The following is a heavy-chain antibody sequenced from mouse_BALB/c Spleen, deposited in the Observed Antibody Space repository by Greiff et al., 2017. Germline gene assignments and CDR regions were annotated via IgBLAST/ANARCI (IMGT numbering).Heavy chain of an antibody. Sequence: EVKLEESGGGLVQPGGSMKLSCVASGFTFSNYWMNWVRQSPEKGLEWVAEIRLKSNNYATHYAESVKGRFTISRDDSKSSVYLQMNNLRAEDTGIYYCTRLYYGNYDYAMDYWGQGTSVTVSS. V-gene: IGHV6-6*02. J-gene: IGHJ4*01. D-gene: IGHD2-1*01. CDR2: IRLKSNNYAT. CDR3: TRLYYGNYDYAMDY. CDR1: GFTFSNYW.